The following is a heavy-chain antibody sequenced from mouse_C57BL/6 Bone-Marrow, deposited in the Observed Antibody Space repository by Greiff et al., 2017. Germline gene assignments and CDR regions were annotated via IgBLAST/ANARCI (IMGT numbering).Heavy chain of an antibody. CDR2: ISDGGSYT. CDR3: ARDGGSSGYEFAY. Sequence: DVMLVESGGGLVKPGGSLKLSCAASGFTFSSYAMSWVRQTPEKRLEWVATISDGGSYTYYPDNVKGRFTISRDNAKNNLYLQMSHLKSEDTAMYYCARDGGSSGYEFAYWGQGTLVTVSA. J-gene: IGHJ3*01. CDR1: GFTFSSYA. D-gene: IGHD3-2*02. V-gene: IGHV5-4*01.